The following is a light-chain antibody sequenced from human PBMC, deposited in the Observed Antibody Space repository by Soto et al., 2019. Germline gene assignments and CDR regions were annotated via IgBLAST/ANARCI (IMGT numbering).Light chain of an antibody. Sequence: EIVFTQFPDTLSSFPGDRVTLSCRASQYINTRLAWYQHRPGQAPRLLIYQTSIRAAGIPARFSASGSGTDFTLTISVVQPEDFALYYCHQRQSWPRTFGQGTKVDIK. V-gene: IGKV3-11*01. CDR2: QTS. CDR1: QYINTR. J-gene: IGKJ1*01. CDR3: HQRQSWPRT.